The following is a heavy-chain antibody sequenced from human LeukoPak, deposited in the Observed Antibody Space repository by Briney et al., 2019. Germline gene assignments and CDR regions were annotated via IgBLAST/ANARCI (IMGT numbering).Heavy chain of an antibody. CDR1: GYTFTGYY. Sequence: ASVKVSCKASGYTFTGYYMHWVRQAPGQGLEWMGRINPNSGGTNYAQKFQGRVTMTRDTSISTAYMELSRLRSDDTAVYYCARDPIAAAPNFDSWGREPWSSSPQ. V-gene: IGHV1-2*06. D-gene: IGHD6-13*01. CDR2: INPNSGGT. J-gene: IGHJ5*01. CDR3: ARDPIAAAPNFDS.